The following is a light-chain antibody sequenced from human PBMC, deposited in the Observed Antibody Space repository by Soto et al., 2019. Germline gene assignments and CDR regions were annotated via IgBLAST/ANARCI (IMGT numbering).Light chain of an antibody. Sequence: ENVLTQSPDTLSLSPGEGATLSCRASQTVSSNYLAWYQHRPGQAPKLIIHGASYTAPGIPDRFSGSGSGADFTLTISRLEPEDFATYFCQQAFSAERTFGQGTKVEFK. CDR3: QQAFSAERT. CDR2: GAS. J-gene: IGKJ1*01. V-gene: IGKV3-20*01. CDR1: QTVSSNY.